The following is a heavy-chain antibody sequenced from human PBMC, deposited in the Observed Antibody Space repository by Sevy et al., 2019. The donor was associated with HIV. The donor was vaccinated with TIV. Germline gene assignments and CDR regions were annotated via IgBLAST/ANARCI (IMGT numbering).Heavy chain of an antibody. V-gene: IGHV3-33*01. Sequence: GGSLRLSCAASGFTFSSYAIHWVRQAPGKGLEWVVVIWYDGSNKYYADSVKGRFTISRDNSKNTLHLQMKSLRAEDTAVYYCVRDDNDFWSGYYASENYYYGMDVWGQGTSVTVSS. CDR2: IWYDGSNK. CDR1: GFTFSSYA. CDR3: VRDDNDFWSGYYASENYYYGMDV. D-gene: IGHD3-3*01. J-gene: IGHJ6*02.